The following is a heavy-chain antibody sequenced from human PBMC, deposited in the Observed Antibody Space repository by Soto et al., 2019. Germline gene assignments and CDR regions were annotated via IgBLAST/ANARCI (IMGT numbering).Heavy chain of an antibody. CDR3: ARYRREAVAGYTLDN. CDR2: IYYSGST. V-gene: IGHV4-31*03. J-gene: IGHJ4*02. D-gene: IGHD6-13*01. Sequence: SETLSLTCTVSGGSISSGGYYWSWIRQHPGKGLEWIGYIYYSGSTYYNPSLKSRVTISEDTSKSQSSLKVNSMTAADTAVYYCARYRREAVAGYTLDNWGQGILVTVSS. CDR1: GGSISSGGYY.